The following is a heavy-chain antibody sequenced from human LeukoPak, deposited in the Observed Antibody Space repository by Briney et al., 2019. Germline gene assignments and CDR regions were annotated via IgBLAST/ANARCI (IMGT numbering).Heavy chain of an antibody. J-gene: IGHJ6*02. V-gene: IGHV1-46*01. CDR1: GYTFTMYY. CDR3: ARDGAYCGGDCYSGYYYYYGMDV. D-gene: IGHD2-21*02. Sequence: ASVKVSCKASGYTFTMYYIHWVRQAPGQGLEWMGMINPSDGATTYAQRFQGRVTMTRDMSTTTVYMDLSSLRSEDTAVYYCARDGAYCGGDCYSGYYYYYGMDVWGQGTTVTVSS. CDR2: INPSDGAT.